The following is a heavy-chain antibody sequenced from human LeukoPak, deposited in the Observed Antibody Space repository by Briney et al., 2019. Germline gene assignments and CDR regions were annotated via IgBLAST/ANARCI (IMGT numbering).Heavy chain of an antibody. J-gene: IGHJ4*02. CDR1: GFTFSSYS. Sequence: GGSLRLSCIASGFTFSSYSMNWVRQAPGKGLEWISYISGTSSTIYYADSGKGRFTISRDNAKNSLYLQMNSLRDEDTAVYYCARRGPGGNSPPNYFDYWGQGTLVTVSS. CDR3: ARRGPGGNSPPNYFDY. D-gene: IGHD4-23*01. CDR2: ISGTSSTI. V-gene: IGHV3-48*02.